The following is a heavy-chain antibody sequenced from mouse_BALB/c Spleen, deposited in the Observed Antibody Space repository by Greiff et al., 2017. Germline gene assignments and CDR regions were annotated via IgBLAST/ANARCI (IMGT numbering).Heavy chain of an antibody. Sequence: QVQLQQSGPELVKPGASVKISCKASGYAFSSSWMNWVKQRPGQGLEWIGRIYPGDGDTNYNGKFKGKATLTADKSSSTAYMQLSSLTSVDSAVYFCARGGDYDGEYYYAMDYWGQGTSVTVSS. CDR1: GYAFSSSW. CDR2: IYPGDGDT. CDR3: ARGGDYDGEYYYAMDY. J-gene: IGHJ4*01. D-gene: IGHD2-4*01. V-gene: IGHV1-82*01.